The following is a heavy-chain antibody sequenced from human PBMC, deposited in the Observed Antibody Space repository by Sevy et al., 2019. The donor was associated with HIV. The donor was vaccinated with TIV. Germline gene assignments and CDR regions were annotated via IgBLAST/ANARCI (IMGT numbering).Heavy chain of an antibody. V-gene: IGHV4-38-2*01. D-gene: IGHD3-10*01. Sequence: SETLSLTCAVSGYSITSGYYWGCIRQPPGKGLEWIGSIYQSGSTHYNPSLKSRVTMSVDTSKNHFSLQLISVTAADTAVYYCARHSHGSGTYYVPFDYWGQGTLVTVSS. J-gene: IGHJ4*02. CDR1: GYSITSGYY. CDR2: IYQSGST. CDR3: ARHSHGSGTYYVPFDY.